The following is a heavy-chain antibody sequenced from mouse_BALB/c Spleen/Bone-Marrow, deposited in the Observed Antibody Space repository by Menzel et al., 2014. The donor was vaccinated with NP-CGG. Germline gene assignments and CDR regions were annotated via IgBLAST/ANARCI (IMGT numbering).Heavy chain of an antibody. V-gene: IGHV1-77*01. Sequence: VQRVESGAELARPGTSGKLSCKASGYTFTDYYINWVKQRTGQGLEWIGEIYPGSGNTYYNEKFKGKATLTADKSSSTVNIHLSSLTSEDSAVYFCARDHYGNYEGFDYWGQGTLVTVSA. CDR3: ARDHYGNYEGFDY. CDR2: IYPGSGNT. J-gene: IGHJ3*01. CDR1: GYTFTDYY. D-gene: IGHD2-1*01.